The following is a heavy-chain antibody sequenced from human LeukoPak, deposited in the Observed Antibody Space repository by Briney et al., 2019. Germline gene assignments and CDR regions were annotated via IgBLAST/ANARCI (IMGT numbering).Heavy chain of an antibody. V-gene: IGHV3-64*01. CDR1: GFTFSSYA. CDR2: ISGSGDKT. CDR3: ARAPPLERIGWYGEDEF. D-gene: IGHD6-19*01. Sequence: PGGSLRLSCTASGFTFSSYAMHWVRHAPGKGPEYVAAISGSGDKTHYGSSVQGRFTVSRDNSKNTLYLQMCSLRDEDMAVYYCARAPPLERIGWYGEDEFRGQGTLVIVS. J-gene: IGHJ4*02.